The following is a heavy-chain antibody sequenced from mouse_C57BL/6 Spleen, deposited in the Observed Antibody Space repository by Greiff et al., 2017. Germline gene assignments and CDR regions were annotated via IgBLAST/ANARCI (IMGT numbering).Heavy chain of an antibody. D-gene: IGHD2-4*01. J-gene: IGHJ4*01. Sequence: VNVVESGPGLVAPSQSLSITCTVSGFSLTSYAISWVRQPPGKGLEWLGVIWTGGGTNYNSALKSRLSISKDNSKSQVFLKMNSLQTDDTAGYYCARDYDYDALYYYAMDYWGQGTSVTVSS. V-gene: IGHV2-9-1*01. CDR3: ARDYDYDALYYYAMDY. CDR1: GFSLTSYA. CDR2: IWTGGGT.